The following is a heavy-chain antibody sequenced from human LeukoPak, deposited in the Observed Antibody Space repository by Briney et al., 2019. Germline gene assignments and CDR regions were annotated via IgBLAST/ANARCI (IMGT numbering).Heavy chain of an antibody. CDR1: GGSFSGYY. CDR3: ARALWDAFDI. V-gene: IGHV4-34*01. CDR2: INHSGST. J-gene: IGHJ3*02. Sequence: SETLSLTCAVYGGSFSGYYWSWIRQPPGKGLEWIGEINHSGSTYYNPSLKSRVTISVDRSKNQFSLKLSSVTAADTAVYYCARALWDAFDIWGQGTMVTVSS.